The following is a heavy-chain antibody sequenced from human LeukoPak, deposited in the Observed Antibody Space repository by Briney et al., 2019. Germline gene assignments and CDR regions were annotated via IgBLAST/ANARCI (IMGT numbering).Heavy chain of an antibody. CDR3: ARDPAADGGNAFDI. D-gene: IGHD3-16*01. V-gene: IGHV4-59*12. J-gene: IGHJ3*02. Sequence: SETLSLTGTVSGGSLSSYYWSWIRQPPGKGLEWIGYIYYSGSTNYNPSLKSRVTISVDTSKNQFSLKLSSVTAADTAVYYCARDPAADGGNAFDIWGQGTMVTVSS. CDR2: IYYSGST. CDR1: GGSLSSYY.